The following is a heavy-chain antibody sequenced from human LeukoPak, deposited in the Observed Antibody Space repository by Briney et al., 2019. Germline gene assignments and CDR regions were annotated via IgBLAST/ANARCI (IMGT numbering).Heavy chain of an antibody. CDR3: TRGREGNYGLFDS. CDR2: ISNDGRST. V-gene: IGHV3-74*01. J-gene: IGHJ4*02. CDR1: GLRFNSYW. D-gene: IGHD3-10*01. Sequence: GSLSLSYAASGLRFNSYWMHWVRQAPGSGLVWVSRISNDGRSTSFADSVKGRFTISRDNAKNTLYLQMNSLSAEDTAVYYCTRGREGNYGLFDSWGQGTLVTVSS.